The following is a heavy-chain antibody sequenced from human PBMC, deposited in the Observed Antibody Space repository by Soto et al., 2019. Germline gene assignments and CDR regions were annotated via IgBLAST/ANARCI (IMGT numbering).Heavy chain of an antibody. CDR1: GGSVTGSC. V-gene: IGHV4-59*02. CDR3: ARGPDHSKVGY. J-gene: IGHJ4*02. Sequence: QVQLQESGPGLVKPSETLPLTCSVSGGSVTGSCWSWVRQPPGKGLEWIGCIDYNGRAHYNPSLTSRVSMSLATSNNHFPLKLSSVTAADTAVYYCARGPDHSKVGYWGQGTLVTVSS. CDR2: IDYNGRA. D-gene: IGHD4-4*01.